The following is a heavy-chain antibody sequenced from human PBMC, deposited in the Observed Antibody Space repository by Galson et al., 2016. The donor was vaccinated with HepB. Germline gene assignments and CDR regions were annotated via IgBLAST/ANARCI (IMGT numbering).Heavy chain of an antibody. J-gene: IGHJ5*02. V-gene: IGHV1-46*01. Sequence: SVKVSCKASGYTFSTYYMHWVRQAPGRGLEWVGIINPSGGFTSYAQKFQGRVTMTRDTSTSTVYMALTSLRSEDTAGYYCASLYDVQNWFDPWGQGTLVTVSS. CDR3: ASLYDVQNWFDP. CDR1: GYTFSTYY. CDR2: INPSGGFT. D-gene: IGHD3-10*02.